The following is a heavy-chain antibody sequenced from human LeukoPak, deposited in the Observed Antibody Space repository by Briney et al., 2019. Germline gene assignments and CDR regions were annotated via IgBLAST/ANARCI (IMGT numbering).Heavy chain of an antibody. CDR1: GFTFSSYG. Sequence: GGSLRLSCAASGFTFSSYGMHWVRQALGKGLEWVAFIRCDGSNKYYADSVKGRFTISRDNSKNTLYLQMNSLRAEDTAVYYCAKDATVTRRRTNKDAFDIWGQGTMVTVSS. J-gene: IGHJ3*02. D-gene: IGHD4-17*01. CDR2: IRCDGSNK. V-gene: IGHV3-30*02. CDR3: AKDATVTRRRTNKDAFDI.